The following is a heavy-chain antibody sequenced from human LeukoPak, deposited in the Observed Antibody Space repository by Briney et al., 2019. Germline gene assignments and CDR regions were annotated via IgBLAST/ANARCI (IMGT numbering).Heavy chain of an antibody. CDR1: GFTFSDYY. CDR3: AKNFHSIAVAGGGFDY. D-gene: IGHD6-19*01. CDR2: ISRNGSNI. J-gene: IGHJ4*02. V-gene: IGHV3-11*01. Sequence: GGSLRLSCAASGFTFSDYYMSWVRQAPGKGLEWVAYISRNGSNIYYADSVKGRFTISRDNAKNSLYLQMNSLRAEDTAVYYCAKNFHSIAVAGGGFDYWGQGTLVTVSS.